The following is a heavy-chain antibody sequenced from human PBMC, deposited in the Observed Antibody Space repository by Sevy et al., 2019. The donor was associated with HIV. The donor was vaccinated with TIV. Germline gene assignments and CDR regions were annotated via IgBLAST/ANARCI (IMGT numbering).Heavy chain of an antibody. Sequence: SETLSLTCAVSGGSFSGYYWTWIRQSPGKGLEWIGEINNSGSTNYNPSLKSRVTISLHTSKNQFSLKLTSVIGADTAVYYCGGGLAAAGTSYYHGLDVWGQGTTVTVSS. CDR2: INNSGST. J-gene: IGHJ6*02. D-gene: IGHD6-13*01. V-gene: IGHV4-34*01. CDR3: GGGLAAAGTSYYHGLDV. CDR1: GGSFSGYY.